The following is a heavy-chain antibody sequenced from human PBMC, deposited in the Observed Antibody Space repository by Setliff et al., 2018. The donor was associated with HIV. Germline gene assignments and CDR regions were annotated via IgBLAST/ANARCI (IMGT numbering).Heavy chain of an antibody. V-gene: IGHV1-2*02. D-gene: IGHD7-27*01. CDR3: ARQLSNSLDF. J-gene: IGHJ4*02. CDR2: ISPYNGDT. Sequence: SCKASEHTFTDYFIHWVRQAPGQGLEWMGWISPYNGDTKVLQNFRGRVTMTRDTSINTAYLESTGLRSDDTAVYYCARQLSNSLDFWGQGALVTVSS. CDR1: EHTFTDYF.